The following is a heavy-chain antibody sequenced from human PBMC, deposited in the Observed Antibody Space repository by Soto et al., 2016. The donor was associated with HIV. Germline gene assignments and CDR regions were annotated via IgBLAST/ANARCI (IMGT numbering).Heavy chain of an antibody. CDR3: TRGGLLPSLDL. V-gene: IGHV3-20*04. D-gene: IGHD2-15*01. Sequence: EVQLLESGGGVVRPGGSLRLSCEGSGFNFGDYGMTWVRQVPGKGLEWVSGITWNGGRKGYADSVTGRFTISRDNTKNSLYLQMNSLRAEDTALYYCTRGGLLPSLDLWGQGTLVTVSS. CDR2: ITWNGGRK. J-gene: IGHJ5*02. CDR1: GFNFGDYG.